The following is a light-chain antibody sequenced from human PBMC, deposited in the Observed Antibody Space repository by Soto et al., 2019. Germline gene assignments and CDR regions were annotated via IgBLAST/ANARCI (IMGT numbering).Light chain of an antibody. J-gene: IGLJ1*01. V-gene: IGLV2-14*03. Sequence: QSALTQPASVSGSPGQSITISCTGTNSDVGGYNYVSWYQQYPGKAPKLIIYDVSNRPSGVSNRFSGSKSGNTASLTISGLQAEDEADYYCTSYTTSSIYVFGTGTKLTVL. CDR1: NSDVGGYNY. CDR2: DVS. CDR3: TSYTTSSIYV.